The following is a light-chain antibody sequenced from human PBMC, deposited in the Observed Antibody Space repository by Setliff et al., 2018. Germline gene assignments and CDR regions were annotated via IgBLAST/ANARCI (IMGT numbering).Light chain of an antibody. CDR2: AAS. CDR3: CSYTNRATYV. CDR1: SSDIGGTNY. V-gene: IGLV2-14*03. J-gene: IGLJ1*01. Sequence: QSALTQPASVSGSLGQSITISCIGTSSDIGGTNYVSWYQQFPGEAPQLIIYAASDRPSGVSHRFSGSKSGITASLTISGLQAEDEADYYCCSYTNRATYVFGTGTKVTVL.